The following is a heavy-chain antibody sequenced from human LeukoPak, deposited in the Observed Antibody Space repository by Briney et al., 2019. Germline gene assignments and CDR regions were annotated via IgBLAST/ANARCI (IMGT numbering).Heavy chain of an antibody. D-gene: IGHD3-22*01. V-gene: IGHV3-21*01. J-gene: IGHJ4*02. CDR2: ISSSSSYI. Sequence: PGGSLRLSCAASGFTFSSYSMNWVRQAPGKGLEWVSSISSSSSYIYYADSVKGRFTISRDNAKNSLYLQMNSLRAEDTAVYYCAREYYGSSGHTYEDYWGQGTLVTVSS. CDR1: GFTFSSYS. CDR3: AREYYGSSGHTYEDY.